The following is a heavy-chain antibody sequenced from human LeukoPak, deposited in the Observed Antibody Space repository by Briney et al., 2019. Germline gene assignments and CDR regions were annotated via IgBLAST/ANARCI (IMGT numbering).Heavy chain of an antibody. V-gene: IGHV3-23*01. CDR2: ISDSGGST. D-gene: IGHD2-15*01. J-gene: IGHJ6*02. Sequence: GGSLRLSCAVSGITLSNYGMSWVRQAPGKGLEWVAGISDSGGSTKYADSVKGRFTISRDNPKNTLILQMNSLRAEDTAVYYCARSTGPWSPYCSGGSCYVDYYYGMDVWGQGTTVTVSS. CDR3: ARSTGPWSPYCSGGSCYVDYYYGMDV. CDR1: GITLSNYG.